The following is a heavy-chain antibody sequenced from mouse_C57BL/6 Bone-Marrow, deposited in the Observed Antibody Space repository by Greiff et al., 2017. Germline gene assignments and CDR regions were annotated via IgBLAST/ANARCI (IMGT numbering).Heavy chain of an antibody. CDR1: GYTFTSYW. D-gene: IGHD1-1*01. V-gene: IGHV1-72*01. CDR2: IDPNSGGT. Sequence: QVQLQQPGAELVKPGASVKLSCKASGYTFTSYWMHWVKQRPGRGLEWIGRIDPNSGGTKYNEKFKSKATLTVDKPSSTAYMQLSSLTSEDSAVYYCARSGATTVVATYPYYYAMDYWGQGTSVTVSS. CDR3: ARSGATTVVATYPYYYAMDY. J-gene: IGHJ4*01.